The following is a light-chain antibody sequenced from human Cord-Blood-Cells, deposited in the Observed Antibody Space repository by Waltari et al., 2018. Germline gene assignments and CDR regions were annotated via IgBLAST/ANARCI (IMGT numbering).Light chain of an antibody. J-gene: IGKJ3*01. CDR1: QSVSSY. V-gene: IGKV3-11*01. CDR3: QQRSNWPRGGFN. Sequence: EIVLTQSPATLSLSPGARATLSSRARQSVSSYLAWYQQKPGQAPRLLIYDASNRATGIPARFSGSGSGTDFTLTISSLEPEDFAVYYCQQRSNWPRGGFNFGPGTKVDIK. CDR2: DAS.